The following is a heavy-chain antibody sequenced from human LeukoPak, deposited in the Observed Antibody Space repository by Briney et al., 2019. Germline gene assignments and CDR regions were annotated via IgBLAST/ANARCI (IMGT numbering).Heavy chain of an antibody. Sequence: SETLSLTCTVSGGSISSYYWSWIRQPPGKGLEWIGYIYYSGSTNCNPSLKSRVTISVDTSKNQFSLKLSSVTAADTAVYYCARMSSGYYPNFDYWGQGTLVTVSS. V-gene: IGHV4-59*01. CDR2: IYYSGST. CDR1: GGSISSYY. J-gene: IGHJ4*02. CDR3: ARMSSGYYPNFDY. D-gene: IGHD3-22*01.